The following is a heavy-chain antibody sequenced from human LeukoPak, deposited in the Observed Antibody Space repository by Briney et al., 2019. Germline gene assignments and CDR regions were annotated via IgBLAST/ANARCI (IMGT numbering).Heavy chain of an antibody. CDR2: FDPEDGET. V-gene: IGHV1-24*01. CDR3: ARGDPPLGYCSSTSCYLDWFDP. J-gene: IGHJ5*02. CDR1: GYTLTELS. Sequence: ASVKVSCKVSGYTLTELSMHWVRQAPGKGLEWMGGFDPEDGETIYAQKFQGRVTMTRDTSISAAYMELSRLRSDDTAVYYCARGDPPLGYCSSTSCYLDWFDPWGQGTLVTVSS. D-gene: IGHD2-2*01.